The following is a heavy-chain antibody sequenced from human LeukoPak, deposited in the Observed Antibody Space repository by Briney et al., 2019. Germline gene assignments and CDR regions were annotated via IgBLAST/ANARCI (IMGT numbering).Heavy chain of an antibody. Sequence: ASVKVSCKASGYTXTGYYMHGVRQAPGQGLEWMGWINPNSGGTNYAQKFQGRVTMTRDTSISTAYMELNRLRSDDTAVYYCARDRDYGSGIFDYWGQGTLVTVSS. CDR2: INPNSGGT. J-gene: IGHJ4*02. CDR3: ARDRDYGSGIFDY. V-gene: IGHV1-2*02. CDR1: GYTXTGYY. D-gene: IGHD3-10*01.